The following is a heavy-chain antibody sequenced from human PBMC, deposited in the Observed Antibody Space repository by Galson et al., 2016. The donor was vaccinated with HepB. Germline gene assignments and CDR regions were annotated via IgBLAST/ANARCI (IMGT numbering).Heavy chain of an antibody. Sequence: SLRLSCAASGFTFSRYEMNWVRQAPGKGLEWVSYISSSETTIYYADSVKGRFTISRDNAKNSPYLQMNSLRAEDTAVYYCAREPVRLDDLLTGPPKNPDYWGQGTLVTVSS. CDR2: ISSSETTI. CDR1: GFTFSRYE. D-gene: IGHD3-9*01. J-gene: IGHJ4*02. CDR3: AREPVRLDDLLTGPPKNPDY. V-gene: IGHV3-48*03.